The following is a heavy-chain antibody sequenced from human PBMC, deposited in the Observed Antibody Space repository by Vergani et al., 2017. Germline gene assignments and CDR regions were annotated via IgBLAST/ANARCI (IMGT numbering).Heavy chain of an antibody. Sequence: QVQLQQWGAGLLKPSETLSLTCAVYGGSFSGYYWSWIRQPPGKGLEWIGEINHSGCTNYNPSLKSRVTISVDTSKNQFSLKLSSVTAVDTAVYYCARGGRQWLGRTYFDYWGQGTLVTVSS. D-gene: IGHD6-19*01. V-gene: IGHV4-34*01. CDR1: GGSFSGYY. J-gene: IGHJ4*02. CDR3: ARGGRQWLGRTYFDY. CDR2: INHSGCT.